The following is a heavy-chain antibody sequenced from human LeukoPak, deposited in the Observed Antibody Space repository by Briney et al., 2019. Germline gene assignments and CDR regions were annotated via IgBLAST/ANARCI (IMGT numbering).Heavy chain of an antibody. CDR1: GFIFRSYA. CDR2: IRGNGGST. CDR3: ARDLGQYYDTSDNWFDP. D-gene: IGHD3-22*01. J-gene: IGHJ5*02. Sequence: GGSLRPSCAASGFIFRSYAMSWVGQAQGKGLEWVSAIRGNGGSTYYADSVKGRFTISRDNSKNTLSLQMNSLRAEDTAVYYCARDLGQYYDTSDNWFDPWGQGTLVTVSS. V-gene: IGHV3-23*01.